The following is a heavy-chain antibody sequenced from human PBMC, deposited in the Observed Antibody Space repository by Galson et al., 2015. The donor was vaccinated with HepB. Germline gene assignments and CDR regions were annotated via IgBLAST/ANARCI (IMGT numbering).Heavy chain of an antibody. D-gene: IGHD5-24*01. CDR3: ARGIEMATIKEGEGITFYFDY. CDR1: GFTFSSYG. V-gene: IGHV3-33*08. J-gene: IGHJ4*02. Sequence: SLRLSCAASGFTFSSYGMHWVRQAPGKGLEWVAVIWYDGSNKYYADSVKGRFTISRDNSKNTLYLQMNSLRAEDTAVYYCARGIEMATIKEGEGITFYFDYWGQGTLVTVSS. CDR2: IWYDGSNK.